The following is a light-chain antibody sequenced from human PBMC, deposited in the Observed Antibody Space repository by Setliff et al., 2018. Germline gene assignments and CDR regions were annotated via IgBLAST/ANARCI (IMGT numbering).Light chain of an antibody. Sequence: QSVLTQPPSTSGTPGQRVTISCSGSSSNIGGNTVNRYQQLPGTAPRLLIFSNNDRPSGVSNRFTGSKSGTSASLTISGLQSEDEGDYYCAAWDDSLTGSDVFGTGTKVTVL. CDR2: SNN. CDR3: AAWDDSLTGSDV. CDR1: SSNIGGNT. V-gene: IGLV1-44*01. J-gene: IGLJ1*01.